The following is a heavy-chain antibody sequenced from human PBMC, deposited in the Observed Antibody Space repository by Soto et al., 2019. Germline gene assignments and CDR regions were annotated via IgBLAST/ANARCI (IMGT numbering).Heavy chain of an antibody. Sequence: ASVKVSCKASVYTFTSYGISWVRQAPGQGLEWMGWISAGNGNTKYSQKFQGRVTITRDTSASTAYMELSSLRSEDTAVYYCARGLNGYLHYFDYWGQGTPVTVSS. V-gene: IGHV1-18*01. J-gene: IGHJ4*02. CDR1: VYTFTSYG. D-gene: IGHD5-18*01. CDR3: ARGLNGYLHYFDY. CDR2: ISAGNGNT.